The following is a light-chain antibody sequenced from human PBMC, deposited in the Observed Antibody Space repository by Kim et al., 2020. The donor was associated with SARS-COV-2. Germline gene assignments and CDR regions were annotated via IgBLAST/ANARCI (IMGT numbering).Light chain of an antibody. CDR1: NIGSES. J-gene: IGLJ3*02. V-gene: IGLV3-21*04. CDR2: HDT. CDR3: HLWDSDSGHWV. Sequence: SYELTQPPSVSVTPGKTATITCGGNNIGSESLHWYQQRPGQAPVLLIYHDTDRPSGIPERFSASKSGNTATLTITRVEAGDEADYYCHLWDSDSGHWVFG.